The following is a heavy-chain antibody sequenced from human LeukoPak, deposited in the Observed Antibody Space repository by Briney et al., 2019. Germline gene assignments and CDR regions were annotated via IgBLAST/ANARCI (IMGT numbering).Heavy chain of an antibody. V-gene: IGHV2-5*08. CDR1: GGSLSSYYW. J-gene: IGHJ4*02. CDR2: IYWDDDK. Sequence: TLSLTCTVSGGSLSSYYWSWIRQPPGKALEWLALIYWDDDKRYSPSLKSRLTITKDTSKNQVVLTMTNMDPVDTATYYCAHAGGWWNYWGQGTLVTVSS. CDR3: AHAGGWWNY. D-gene: IGHD6-19*01.